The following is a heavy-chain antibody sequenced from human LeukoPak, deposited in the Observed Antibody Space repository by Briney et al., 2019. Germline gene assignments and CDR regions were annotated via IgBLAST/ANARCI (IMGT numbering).Heavy chain of an antibody. D-gene: IGHD5-18*01. CDR1: GGTSSSYA. CDR2: IIPILGIA. J-gene: IGHJ4*02. CDR3: ARVSEYSYGYLTKEV. V-gene: IGHV1-69*04. Sequence: GASVKVSCKASGGTSSSYAISWVRQAPGQGLEWMGRIIPILGIANYAQKFQGRVTITADKSTSTAYMELSSLRSEDTAVYYCARVSEYSYGYLTKEVWGQGTLVTVSS.